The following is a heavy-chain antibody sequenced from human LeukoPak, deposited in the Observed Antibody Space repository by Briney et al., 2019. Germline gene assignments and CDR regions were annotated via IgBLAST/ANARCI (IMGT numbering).Heavy chain of an antibody. Sequence: GALVKVSCKASGYTFTGYYMHWVRQAPGQGLEWMGRINPNSGGTNYAQKFQGRVTMTRDTSISTAYMELSRLRSDDTAVYYCARPTGGSSPAYYYYMDVWGKGTTVTVSS. CDR1: GYTFTGYY. D-gene: IGHD4-23*01. CDR3: ARPTGGSSPAYYYYMDV. J-gene: IGHJ6*03. CDR2: INPNSGGT. V-gene: IGHV1-2*02.